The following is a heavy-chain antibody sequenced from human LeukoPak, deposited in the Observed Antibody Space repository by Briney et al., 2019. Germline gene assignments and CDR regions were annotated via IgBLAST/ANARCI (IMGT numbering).Heavy chain of an antibody. CDR3: ASGRFHDAFDI. Sequence: SETLSLTCTVSGGAISSYYWSWIRQPPGKGLEWIGYIYHSGSTNYNPSLKSRATISVDTSKNQFSLKLSSVTAADTAVYYCASGRFHDAFDIWGQGTMVTVSS. CDR1: GGAISSYY. J-gene: IGHJ3*02. CDR2: IYHSGST. V-gene: IGHV4-59*08. D-gene: IGHD2-21*01.